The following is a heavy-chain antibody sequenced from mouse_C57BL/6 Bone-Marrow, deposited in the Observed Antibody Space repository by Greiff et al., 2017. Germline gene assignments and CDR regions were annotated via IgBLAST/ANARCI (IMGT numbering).Heavy chain of an antibody. CDR1: GYTFTNYW. D-gene: IGHD2-4*01. Sequence: QVQLQQSGAELVRPGTSVKMSCKASGYTFTNYWIGWAKQRPGHGLEWIGDIYPGGGYTNYNEKFKGKATLTADKSSSTAYMQVSSLTSEDSAIYYVARSGLRRTEYYFDYWGQGTTLTVSS. CDR3: ARSGLRRTEYYFDY. CDR2: IYPGGGYT. J-gene: IGHJ2*01. V-gene: IGHV1-63*01.